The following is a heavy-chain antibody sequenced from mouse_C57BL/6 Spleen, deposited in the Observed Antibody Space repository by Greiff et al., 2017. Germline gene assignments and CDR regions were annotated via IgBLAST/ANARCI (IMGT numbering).Heavy chain of an antibody. CDR2: ISYDGSN. CDR1: GYSITSGYY. Sequence: EVQLQESGPGLVKPSQSLSLTCSVTGYSITSGYYWNWIRQFPGNKLEWMGYISYDGSNNYNPSLKNRMSITRDTSKNQFFLKLNSVTTEDTATYYCAREGYGSSPTDDWGKGTTRTVSS. D-gene: IGHD1-1*01. CDR3: AREGYGSSPTDD. V-gene: IGHV3-6*01. J-gene: IGHJ2*01.